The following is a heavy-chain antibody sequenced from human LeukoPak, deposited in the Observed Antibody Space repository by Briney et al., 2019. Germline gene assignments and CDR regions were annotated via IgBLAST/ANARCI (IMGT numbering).Heavy chain of an antibody. CDR2: ITSGSSHI. Sequence: GGSLRLSCAASGFTFSLYHINWVRQTPGQGLEWVSSITSGSSHIYYADSVKGRFTISRDNAKSSLYLQMNSLRAEDTAVYYCARDPYSGSYGADYYYYMDVWGKGTTVTISS. V-gene: IGHV3-21*01. J-gene: IGHJ6*03. CDR3: ARDPYSGSYGADYYYYMDV. D-gene: IGHD1-26*01. CDR1: GFTFSLYH.